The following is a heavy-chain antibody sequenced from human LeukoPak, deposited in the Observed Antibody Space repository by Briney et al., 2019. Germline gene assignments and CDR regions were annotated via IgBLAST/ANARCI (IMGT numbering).Heavy chain of an antibody. Sequence: GSLRLSCAASGFTFTSYSMNWVRRAPGKGLEGVSSISSSSSYIYYADSVKGRFTISRDNAKNSLYLQMNSLRAEDTAVYYCARDLYGDYAGDYWGQGTLVTVSS. CDR2: ISSSSSYI. CDR3: ARDLYGDYAGDY. CDR1: GFTFTSYS. J-gene: IGHJ4*02. V-gene: IGHV3-21*01. D-gene: IGHD4-17*01.